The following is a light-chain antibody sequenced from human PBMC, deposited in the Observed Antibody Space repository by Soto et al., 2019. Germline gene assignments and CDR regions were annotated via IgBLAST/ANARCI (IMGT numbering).Light chain of an antibody. V-gene: IGLV2-8*01. CDR3: SSYAGSNNYV. CDR1: SSDVGGYNY. CDR2: EVS. J-gene: IGLJ1*01. Sequence: QSVLTQPPSASGSPGQSVTISCTGTSSDVGGYNYVSWYQQHPGKAPKLMIYEVSKRPSGVPDRFSGSKSGNTAPLTVSGLQAEDEADYYCSSYAGSNNYVFGTGTRSPS.